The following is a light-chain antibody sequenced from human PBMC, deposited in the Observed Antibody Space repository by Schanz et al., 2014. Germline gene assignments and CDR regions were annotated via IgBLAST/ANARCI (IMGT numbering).Light chain of an antibody. Sequence: QSVLTQPPSVSGAPGQRVTISCTGSSSNIGAGYDVHWYQQLPGTAPKLVIFGNTNRPSGVPDRFSGSKSGTSASLAITGLQAEDEADYYCSSYTSSSTHWVFGGGTKLTVL. J-gene: IGLJ3*02. CDR1: SSNIGAGYD. V-gene: IGLV1-40*01. CDR2: GNT. CDR3: SSYTSSSTHWV.